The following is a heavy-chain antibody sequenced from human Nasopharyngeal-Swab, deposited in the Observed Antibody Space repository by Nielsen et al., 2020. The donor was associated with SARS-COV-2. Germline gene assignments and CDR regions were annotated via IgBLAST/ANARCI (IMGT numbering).Heavy chain of an antibody. J-gene: IGHJ2*01. V-gene: IGHV4-31*03. CDR1: DGSISSGGYY. Sequence: SETLSLTCTVSDGSISSGGYYWSWIRQHPGKGLEWIGYIYYSGSTYYNPSLKSRVTISVDTSKNQFSLKLSSVTAADTAVYYCARVYRSSSPDNWYFDLWSRGTLVTVSS. D-gene: IGHD6-6*01. CDR3: ARVYRSSSPDNWYFDL. CDR2: IYYSGST.